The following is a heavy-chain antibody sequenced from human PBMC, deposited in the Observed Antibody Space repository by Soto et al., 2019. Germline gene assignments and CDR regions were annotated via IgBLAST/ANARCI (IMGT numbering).Heavy chain of an antibody. V-gene: IGHV1-2*04. D-gene: IGHD6-13*01. J-gene: IGHJ4*02. Sequence: QVQLVQSGAEVKKPGASVKVSCKASGYTFTGYYMHWVRQAPGQGLEWMGWINPNSGGTNYAQKFEGWVTMTRDTSISTADMELSRLRSDDTAVYYCSRGYSSSWYYFDYWGQGTLVTVSS. CDR2: INPNSGGT. CDR1: GYTFTGYY. CDR3: SRGYSSSWYYFDY.